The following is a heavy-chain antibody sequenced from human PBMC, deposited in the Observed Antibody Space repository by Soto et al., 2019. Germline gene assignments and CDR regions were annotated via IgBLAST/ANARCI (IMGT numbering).Heavy chain of an antibody. CDR1: GFTFSSYS. CDR2: ISSSSSTI. D-gene: IGHD6-13*01. Sequence: EVQLVESGGGLVQPGGSLRLSCAASGFTFSSYSMNWVRLAPGKGLEWVSYISSSSSTIYYADSVKGRFTISRDNAKNSLYLQMNSLRAEDTAVYYCARVGNYYYYYMDVWGKGTTVTVSS. CDR3: ARVGNYYYYYMDV. J-gene: IGHJ6*03. V-gene: IGHV3-48*01.